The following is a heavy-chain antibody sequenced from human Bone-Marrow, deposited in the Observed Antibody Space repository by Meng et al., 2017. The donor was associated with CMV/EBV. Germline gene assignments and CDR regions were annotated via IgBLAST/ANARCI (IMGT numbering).Heavy chain of an antibody. D-gene: IGHD3-22*01. J-gene: IGHJ3*02. CDR2: GYYSGNT. Sequence: ETLSLTCTVSGGSISSTNYYWGWIRQPPGKGLEWVGSGYYSGNTYYNPSLKGRVTISVDTSKNQFSLELRSVTAADTAVYYCARDWVSYDSSGYALDIWGQGTVVTVSS. CDR1: GGSISSTNYY. V-gene: IGHV4-39*07. CDR3: ARDWVSYDSSGYALDI.